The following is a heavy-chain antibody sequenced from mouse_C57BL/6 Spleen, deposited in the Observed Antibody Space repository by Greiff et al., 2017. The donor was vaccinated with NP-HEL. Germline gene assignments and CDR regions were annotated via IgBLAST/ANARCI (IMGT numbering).Heavy chain of an antibody. CDR3: ARADAYYSDYDWYIDV. CDR2: INPSHGGT. CDR1: GYTFTSYW. D-gene: IGHD2-5*01. Sequence: QVQLQQPGTELVKPGASVKLSCKASGYTFTSYWMHWVKQRPGQGLEWIGNINPSHGGTNYTEKFKSKATLTVDKSSSTPYMQLSSLTSEDSAVYYCARADAYYSDYDWYIDVWGTGTTVTVAS. J-gene: IGHJ1*03. V-gene: IGHV1-53*01.